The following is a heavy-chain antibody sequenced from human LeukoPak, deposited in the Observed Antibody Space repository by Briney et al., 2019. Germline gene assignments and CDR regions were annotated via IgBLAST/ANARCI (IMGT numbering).Heavy chain of an antibody. CDR1: GLTGSHNY. CDR3: IVFGDSNH. V-gene: IGHV3-53*01. CDR2: IHTSGDT. J-gene: IGHJ5*02. Sequence: GGSLRLSCAASGLTGSHNYVSWVRRAPGKGLEWVSAIHTSGDTCYADSVKGRFTISRDTSKNTLYLRINSLRVEGTAVYYCIVFGDSNHWGQGTLVTVSS. D-gene: IGHD4-17*01.